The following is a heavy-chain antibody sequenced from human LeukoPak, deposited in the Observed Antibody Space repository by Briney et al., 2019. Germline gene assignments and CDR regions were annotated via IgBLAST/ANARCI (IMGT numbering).Heavy chain of an antibody. CDR3: ARDLYDSSGYSFDY. CDR2: IKQDGSEK. V-gene: IGHV3-7*01. Sequence: GGSLRLSCAASGFTFSSYWMSWVRQAPGKGLEWVANIKQDGSEKYYVDSVKGRFTISRDNAKNSLYLQMNSLRAEDTAVYYCARDLYDSSGYSFDYWGQGTLVTVSS. CDR1: GFTFSSYW. J-gene: IGHJ4*02. D-gene: IGHD3-22*01.